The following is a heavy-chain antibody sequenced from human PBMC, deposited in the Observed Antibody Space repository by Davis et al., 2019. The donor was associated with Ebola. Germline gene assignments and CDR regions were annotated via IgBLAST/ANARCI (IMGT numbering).Heavy chain of an antibody. CDR3: AKDPGRSPQSPLDY. Sequence: GESLKISCAASGFTVSSNYMSWVRQAPGKGLNWVSTISGSDAGTYYADSVKGRFTISRDNSKNMLYLQMNSLRAEDTAVYYCAKDPGRSPQSPLDYWGQGTLVTVSS. V-gene: IGHV3-23*01. CDR2: ISGSDAGT. CDR1: GFTVSSNY. J-gene: IGHJ4*02.